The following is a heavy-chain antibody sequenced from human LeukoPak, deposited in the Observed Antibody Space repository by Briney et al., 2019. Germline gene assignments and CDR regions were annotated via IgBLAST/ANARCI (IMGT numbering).Heavy chain of an antibody. Sequence: ASVKVSCKASGYTFTGYYMHWVRQAPGQGLEWMGWINPNSGGTNYAQRFQGRVTMTRDTSISTAYMELRRLGSDDTAVYYCARGTPLSTLPYYYYYMDVWAKGPRSPSP. D-gene: IGHD2-15*01. CDR2: INPNSGGT. CDR1: GYTFTGYY. CDR3: ARGTPLSTLPYYYYYMDV. J-gene: IGHJ6*03. V-gene: IGHV1-2*02.